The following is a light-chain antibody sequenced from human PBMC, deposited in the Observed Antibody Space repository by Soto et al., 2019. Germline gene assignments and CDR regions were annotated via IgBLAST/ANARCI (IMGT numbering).Light chain of an antibody. V-gene: IGLV2-8*01. CDR3: SSYAGSNNFV. CDR1: SSDVGGYNY. Sequence: QSALTQPPSASGSPGQSVTISCTGTSSDVGGYNYVSWYQQHPGKAPKLMIYEVSKRPSGVPDRFSGSKSGNTASLTVSGLQAEYEADYYCSSYAGSNNFVFGGGTKVTV. CDR2: EVS. J-gene: IGLJ3*02.